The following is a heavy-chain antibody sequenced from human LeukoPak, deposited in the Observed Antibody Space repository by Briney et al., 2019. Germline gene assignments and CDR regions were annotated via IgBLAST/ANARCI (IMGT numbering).Heavy chain of an antibody. CDR1: GGSISSYY. Sequence: SETLSLTCTVSGGSISSYYWSWIRQPPGKGLEWIGNIYYSGSTNYNPSLKSRVTISVDTSKNQFSLKLSSVTAADTAVYYCARDPGHSSGYVDYWGQGTLVTVSS. D-gene: IGHD3-22*01. CDR2: IYYSGST. J-gene: IGHJ4*02. CDR3: ARDPGHSSGYVDY. V-gene: IGHV4-59*12.